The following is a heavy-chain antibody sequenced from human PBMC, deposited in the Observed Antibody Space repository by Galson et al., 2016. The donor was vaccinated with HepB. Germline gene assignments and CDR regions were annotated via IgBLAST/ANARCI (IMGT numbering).Heavy chain of an antibody. D-gene: IGHD3-22*01. CDR3: ASHEYDSSGYNWFDP. CDR1: GGSVSSDGYY. CDR2: IYYSGTTST. Sequence: SETLSPTCTVSGGSVSSDGYYWSWIRQTPGKGLEWIGYIYYSGTTSTTYNPSLRSRVTISVDTSKNQLSLKLSSVTAADTAVYYCASHEYDSSGYNWFDPWRQGTLVTVSS. J-gene: IGHJ5*02. V-gene: IGHV4-61*08.